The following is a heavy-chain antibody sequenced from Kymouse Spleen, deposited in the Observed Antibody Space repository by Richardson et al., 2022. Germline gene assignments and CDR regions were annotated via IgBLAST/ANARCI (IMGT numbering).Heavy chain of an antibody. Sequence: QVQLVESGGGVVQPGRSLRLSCAASGFTFSSYGMHWVRQAPGKGLEWVAVIWYDGSNKYYADSVKGRFTISRDNSKNTLYLQMNSLRAEDTAVYYCARDQELRYYYYGMDVWGQGTTVTVSS. CDR2: IWYDGSNK. J-gene: IGHJ6*02. D-gene: IGHD1-7*01. CDR3: ARDQELRYYYYGMDV. CDR1: GFTFSSYG. V-gene: IGHV3-33*01.